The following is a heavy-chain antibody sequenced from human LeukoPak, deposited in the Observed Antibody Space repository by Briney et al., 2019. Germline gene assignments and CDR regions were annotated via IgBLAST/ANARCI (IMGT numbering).Heavy chain of an antibody. V-gene: IGHV1-69*13. CDR2: IIPIFGTA. CDR1: GGTFSSYA. D-gene: IGHD3-10*01. J-gene: IGHJ4*02. CDR3: ARVGPPGFRGVVDY. Sequence: SVKVPCKASGGTFSSYAISWVRQAPGQGLEWMGGIIPIFGTANYAQKFQGRVTITADESTSTAYMELSSLRSDDTAVYYCARVGPPGFRGVVDYWGQGTLVTVSS.